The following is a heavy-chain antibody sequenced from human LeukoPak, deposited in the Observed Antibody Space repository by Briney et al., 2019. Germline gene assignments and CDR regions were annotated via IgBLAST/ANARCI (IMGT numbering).Heavy chain of an antibody. D-gene: IGHD3-22*01. V-gene: IGHV3-23*01. CDR3: ARDSTGYSYY. Sequence: PGGSLRLSCAASGFTFSSYAMSWVRQAPGKGLEWVSVITANDETTDYADSVKGRFTISTDSSKNTLYLQMNSLRAEDTAVYYCARDSTGYSYYWGQGTRVTVSP. CDR2: ITANDETT. J-gene: IGHJ4*02. CDR1: GFTFSSYA.